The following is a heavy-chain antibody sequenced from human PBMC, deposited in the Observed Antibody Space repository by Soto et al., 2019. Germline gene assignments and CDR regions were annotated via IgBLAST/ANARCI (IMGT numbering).Heavy chain of an antibody. CDR3: ARGYSTGWSEGYFDY. CDR1: GFTFSTYA. J-gene: IGHJ4*02. V-gene: IGHV3-23*01. Sequence: GGSLRLSCAASGFTFSTYAMGWVRQAPGKGLEWVSSISGTLSTYYADSVKGQFTISRDNSKNTLYLQINSLRPDDTAVYFCARGYSTGWSEGYFDYWGQGALVTVSS. D-gene: IGHD6-19*01. CDR2: ISGTLST.